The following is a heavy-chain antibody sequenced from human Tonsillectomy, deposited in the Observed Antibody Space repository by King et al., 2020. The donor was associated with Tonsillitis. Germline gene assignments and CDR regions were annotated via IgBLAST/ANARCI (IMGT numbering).Heavy chain of an antibody. Sequence: TLKESGPTLVKPTQTLTLTCTFSGFSLTTSGVGVGWIRQPPGKALEWLALIYWNDYYRYSPSLKSRLTITKDTSKNQVVLTMTNMDHVDTATYYCAHRLGINWSCNWFDPWGQGTLVTVSS. D-gene: IGHD1-1*01. V-gene: IGHV2-5*01. CDR2: IYWNDYY. CDR3: AHRLGINWSCNWFDP. CDR1: GFSLTTSGVG. J-gene: IGHJ5*02.